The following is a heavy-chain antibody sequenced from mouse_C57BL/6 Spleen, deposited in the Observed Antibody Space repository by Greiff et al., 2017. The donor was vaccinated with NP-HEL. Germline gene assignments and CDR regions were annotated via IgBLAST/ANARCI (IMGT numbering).Heavy chain of an antibody. J-gene: IGHJ2*01. CDR1: GYAFSSYW. CDR3: ARSGSNYVYFDY. Sequence: QVQLQQSGAELVKPGASVKISCKASGYAFSSYWMNWLKQRPGKGLEWIGQLYPGDGDTNSNGKFKGKATLTADKSSSTAYMQLSSRTSEDSAVYFCARSGSNYVYFDYWGQGTTLTVSS. D-gene: IGHD2-5*01. CDR2: LYPGDGDT. V-gene: IGHV1-80*01.